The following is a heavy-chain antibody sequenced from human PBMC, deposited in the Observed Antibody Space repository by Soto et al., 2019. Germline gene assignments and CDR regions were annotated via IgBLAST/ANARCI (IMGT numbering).Heavy chain of an antibody. CDR3: ARQEQWLGNYYYYGMDV. J-gene: IGHJ6*02. Sequence: PGESLKISCKGSGYSFTSYWIGWVRQMPGKGLEWMGIIYPGDSDTRYSPSFQGQVTISADKSISTAYLQWSSLKASDTAMYYCARQEQWLGNYYYYGMDVWGQGTTVTVYS. CDR2: IYPGDSDT. CDR1: GYSFTSYW. V-gene: IGHV5-51*01. D-gene: IGHD6-19*01.